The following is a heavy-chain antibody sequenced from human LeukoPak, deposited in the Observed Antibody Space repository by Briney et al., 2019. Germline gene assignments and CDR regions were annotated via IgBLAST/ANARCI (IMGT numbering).Heavy chain of an antibody. CDR2: IYPGDSET. J-gene: IGHJ4*02. D-gene: IGHD6-13*01. CDR3: ARLSEVATGTGYFDF. Sequence: GESLNISCKGSGYSFTKYWIGWVRPMPGKGLEWMGIIYPGDSETRYSPSFQGQVTISADKSISTAYLQWSSLKASDTAIYYCARLSEVATGTGYFDFWGQGTLVTVSS. V-gene: IGHV5-51*01. CDR1: GYSFTKYW.